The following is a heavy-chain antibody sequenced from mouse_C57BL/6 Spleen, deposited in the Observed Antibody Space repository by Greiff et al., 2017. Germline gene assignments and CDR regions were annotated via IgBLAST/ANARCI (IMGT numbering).Heavy chain of an antibody. V-gene: IGHV5-17*01. CDR3: ARPENDYDVWFAY. Sequence: EVQGVESGGGLVKPGGSLKLSCAASGFTFSDYGMHWVRQAPEKGLEWVAYISSGSSTIYYADTVKGRFTISRDNAKNTLFLQMTSLRSEDTAMYYCARPENDYDVWFAYWGQGTLVTVSA. CDR2: ISSGSSTI. CDR1: GFTFSDYG. D-gene: IGHD2-4*01. J-gene: IGHJ3*01.